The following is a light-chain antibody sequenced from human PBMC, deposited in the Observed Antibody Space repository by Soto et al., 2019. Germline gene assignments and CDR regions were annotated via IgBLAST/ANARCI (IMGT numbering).Light chain of an antibody. J-gene: IGKJ1*01. CDR3: QQYINRLT. V-gene: IGKV1-5*03. Sequence: DIQMTQSPSTLSASVGDRVTITCRASQSISIWLAWYQQKPGKAPKLLIYKASSLESGVPSRFSGSGSGTEFTLTISSLQTEDFATYYCQQYINRLTFGPGTKVDIK. CDR2: KAS. CDR1: QSISIW.